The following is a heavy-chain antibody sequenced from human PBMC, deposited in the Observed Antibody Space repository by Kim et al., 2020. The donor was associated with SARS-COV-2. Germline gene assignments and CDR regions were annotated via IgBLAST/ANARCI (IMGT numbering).Heavy chain of an antibody. J-gene: IGHJ4*02. V-gene: IGHV1-69*01. Sequence: AQKFQGRVTITADETTSTVYMELSSLRSEDTAVYYCARVDSYDSSGYYIDYWGQGTLVTVSS. CDR3: ARVDSYDSSGYYIDY. D-gene: IGHD3-22*01.